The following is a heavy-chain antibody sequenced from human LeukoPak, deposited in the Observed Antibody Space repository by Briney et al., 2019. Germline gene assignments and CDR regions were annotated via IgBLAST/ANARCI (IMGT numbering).Heavy chain of an antibody. CDR1: GYTFTSYG. CDR2: INPNSGGT. Sequence: ASVKVSCKASGYTFTSYGISWVRQAPGQGLEWMGWINPNSGGTNYAQKFQGRVTMTRDTSISTAYMELSRLRSDDTAVYYCARNPTWDRGGGFDPWGQGTLVTVSS. CDR3: ARNPTWDRGGGFDP. J-gene: IGHJ5*02. V-gene: IGHV1-2*02. D-gene: IGHD3-16*01.